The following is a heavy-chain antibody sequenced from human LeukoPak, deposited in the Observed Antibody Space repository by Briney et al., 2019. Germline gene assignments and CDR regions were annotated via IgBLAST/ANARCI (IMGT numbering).Heavy chain of an antibody. Sequence: SETLSLTCTVSGGSISSSSYYWGWIRQPPGKGLEWIGSIYYSGSTYYNPSLKSRVTISVDTSKNRFSLKLSSVTAADTAVSYCARQVATTKVAFDYWGQGTLVTVSS. J-gene: IGHJ4*02. CDR2: IYYSGST. D-gene: IGHD5-24*01. CDR1: GGSISSSSYY. CDR3: ARQVATTKVAFDY. V-gene: IGHV4-39*01.